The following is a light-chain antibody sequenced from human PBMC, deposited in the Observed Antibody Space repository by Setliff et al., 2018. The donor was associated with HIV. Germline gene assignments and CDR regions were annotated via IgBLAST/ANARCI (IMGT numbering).Light chain of an antibody. Sequence: EIVMTQSPATLSVSPGERVAVSCRASQSVNSNLAWYQQKPGQAPRLLIYGASTRATGIPARFSGSGSGTDFTLTISSLQSEDFAVYYCQQYNNWPPGRTFGQGTKVDIK. J-gene: IGKJ1*01. CDR3: QQYNNWPPGRT. CDR1: QSVNSN. V-gene: IGKV3-15*01. CDR2: GAS.